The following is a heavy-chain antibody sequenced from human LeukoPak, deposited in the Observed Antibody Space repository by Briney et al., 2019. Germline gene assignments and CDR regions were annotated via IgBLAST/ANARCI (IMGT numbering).Heavy chain of an antibody. J-gene: IGHJ6*04. CDR3: ASTVVPAATVGDYYYYYGMDV. CDR2: IIPIFGTA. Sequence: SVKVSCKASGGTFSSYAISWVRQAPGQGLEWMGGIIPIFGTANYAQRFQGRVTITADESTSTAYMELSSLRSEDTAVYYCASTVVPAATVGDYYYYYGMDVWGKGTTVTVSS. V-gene: IGHV1-69*13. CDR1: GGTFSSYA. D-gene: IGHD2-2*01.